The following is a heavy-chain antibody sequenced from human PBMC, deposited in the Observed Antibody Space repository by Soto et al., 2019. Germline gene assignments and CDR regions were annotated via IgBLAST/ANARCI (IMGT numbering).Heavy chain of an antibody. V-gene: IGHV1-3*01. CDR2: IIVSNGSP. D-gene: IGHD3-3*01. CDR1: GYTFTSHT. Sequence: QVQLVQSGAEVKEPGASVRVSCKASGYTFTSHTLHWARQAPGQGLEWMGWIIVSNGSPRYAPQFQGRVTFGRDTSATTAYMELSSLTSEDTAVYYCAREPEDGVPGDYWGQGTLAVVSS. CDR3: AREPEDGVPGDY. J-gene: IGHJ4*02.